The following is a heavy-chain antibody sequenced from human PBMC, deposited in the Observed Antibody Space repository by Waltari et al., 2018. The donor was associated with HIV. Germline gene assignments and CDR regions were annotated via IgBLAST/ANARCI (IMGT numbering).Heavy chain of an antibody. Sequence: QVQLVQSGAEVKKPGSSVKVSCKASGGTFSSYAISWVRQAPGQGLEWMGGIIPIFGTANYAQKFQGRVTITADESTSTAYKELSSLRSEDTAVYYCARARGVVPAAIGYYYYGMDVWGQGTTVTVSS. V-gene: IGHV1-69*01. D-gene: IGHD2-2*01. CDR2: IIPIFGTA. CDR1: GGTFSSYA. J-gene: IGHJ6*02. CDR3: ARARGVVPAAIGYYYYGMDV.